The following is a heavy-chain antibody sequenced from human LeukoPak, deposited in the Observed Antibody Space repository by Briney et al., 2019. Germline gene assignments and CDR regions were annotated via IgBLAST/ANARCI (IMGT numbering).Heavy chain of an antibody. Sequence: GGSLRLSCAASGFTFSDYYMMWIRQAPGKGLEWVSYISNSGTTIYYADSVKSRFTISRDNAKNSLYLQMNSLRADDTAVYYCARDNSGAYGDSGQGTLVTVSS. CDR1: GFTFSDYY. J-gene: IGHJ4*02. CDR2: ISNSGTTI. D-gene: IGHD4-17*01. CDR3: ARDNSGAYGD. V-gene: IGHV3-11*01.